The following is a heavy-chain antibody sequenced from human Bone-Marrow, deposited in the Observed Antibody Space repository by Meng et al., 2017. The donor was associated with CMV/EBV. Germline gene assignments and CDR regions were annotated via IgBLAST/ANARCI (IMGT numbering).Heavy chain of an antibody. V-gene: IGHV1-8*01. D-gene: IGHD4-11*01. CDR3: ARLYSNYYYYYYYGMDV. CDR2: MNSNSGNT. Sequence: ASVKVSCKASGYTFTSYDINWVRQATGQGLKWMGWMNSNSGNTGYAQKFQGRVTMTRNTSISTAYMELSSLRSEDTAVYYCARLYSNYYYYYYYGMDVWGQGTTVTVSS. J-gene: IGHJ6*02. CDR1: GYTFTSYD.